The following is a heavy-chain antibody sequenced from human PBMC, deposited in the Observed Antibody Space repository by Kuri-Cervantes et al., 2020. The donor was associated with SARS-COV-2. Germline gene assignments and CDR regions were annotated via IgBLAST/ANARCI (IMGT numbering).Heavy chain of an antibody. V-gene: IGHV1-18*04. CDR2: INPNSGNT. D-gene: IGHD2-2*01. Sequence: ASVKVSCKASGYTFTGYYMHWVRQAPGQGLEWMGWINPNSGNTNYAQKLQGRVTMTTDTSTSTAYMELRSLRSDDTAVYYCARALGVPAATPGEIWGQGTMVTVSS. CDR3: ARALGVPAATPGEI. CDR1: GYTFTGYY. J-gene: IGHJ3*02.